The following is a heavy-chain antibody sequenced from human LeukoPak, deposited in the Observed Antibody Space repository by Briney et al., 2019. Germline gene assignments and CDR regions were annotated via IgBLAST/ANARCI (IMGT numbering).Heavy chain of an antibody. CDR2: IRGSGGGT. D-gene: IGHD4-17*01. J-gene: IGHJ3*02. V-gene: IGHV3-23*01. CDR1: GFIFSNYA. Sequence: PGGSLRLSCAASGFIFSNYALMWLRQSPGKGLEWVSAIRGSGGGTFYADSVKGRFTISRDNSKNTLYLQTNGLRAEDTAVYYCARAPNGDYIGAFDMWGRGTLVTVSS. CDR3: ARAPNGDYIGAFDM.